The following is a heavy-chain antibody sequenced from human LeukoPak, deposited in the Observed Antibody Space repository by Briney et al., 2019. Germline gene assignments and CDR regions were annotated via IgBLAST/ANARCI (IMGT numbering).Heavy chain of an antibody. V-gene: IGHV3-11*03. CDR3: AKISASGTDY. J-gene: IGHJ4*02. Sequence: PGGSLRLSCAASGFTFSDYYMSWIRQAPGKGLEWVSYISSSSGYTNYADSVKGRFTISRDNAKNSLYLQMNSLRAEDTAVYFCAKISASGTDYWGQGTLVTVSS. CDR1: GFTFSDYY. D-gene: IGHD3-10*01. CDR2: ISSSSGYT.